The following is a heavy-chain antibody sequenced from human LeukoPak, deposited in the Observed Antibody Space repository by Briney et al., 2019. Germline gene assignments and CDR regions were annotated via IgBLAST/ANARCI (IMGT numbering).Heavy chain of an antibody. CDR1: GFAFSDSW. Sequence: GGSLRLSCAASGFAFSDSWMTWIRQAPGKGLEWVAFIKGDGSAKKYVDSVKGRFTISRDNAKNSLFLQMNSLRADDTAVYYCAKAKYSSSSDLLDYWGQGTLVTVSS. J-gene: IGHJ4*02. CDR2: IKGDGSAK. V-gene: IGHV3-7*03. CDR3: AKAKYSSSSDLLDY. D-gene: IGHD6-6*01.